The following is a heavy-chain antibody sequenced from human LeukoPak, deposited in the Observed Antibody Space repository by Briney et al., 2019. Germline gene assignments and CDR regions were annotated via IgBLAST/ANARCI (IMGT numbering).Heavy chain of an antibody. CDR3: ARAGGYYCTGTSCFLDY. D-gene: IGHD2-2*01. CDR2: INPSGGST. V-gene: IGHV1-46*01. Sequence: EASVKVSCKASGYTFTSYYMHWVRQAPGQGLEWMGIINPSGGSTSYAQKFQGRVTMTRDTSTITVYMELSSLRSEDTAVYYCARAGGYYCTGTSCFLDYWGQGTLVTVSS. CDR1: GYTFTSYY. J-gene: IGHJ4*02.